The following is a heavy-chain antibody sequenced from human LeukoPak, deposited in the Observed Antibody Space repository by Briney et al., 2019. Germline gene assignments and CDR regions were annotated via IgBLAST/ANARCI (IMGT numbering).Heavy chain of an antibody. CDR2: MNPNSGNT. D-gene: IGHD2-21*01. Sequence: ASVTVSCKASGYTFTSYDINWVRPATGQGLEWMGWMNPNSGNTGYAQKFQGRVTITRNTSISTAYMELSSLRSEDTAVYYCARGLDCGGDCYGYYMDVWGKGTTVTVSS. CDR3: ARGLDCGGDCYGYYMDV. CDR1: GYTFTSYD. V-gene: IGHV1-8*03. J-gene: IGHJ6*03.